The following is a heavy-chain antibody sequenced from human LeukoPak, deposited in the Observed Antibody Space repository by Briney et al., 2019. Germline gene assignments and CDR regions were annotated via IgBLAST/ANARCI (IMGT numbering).Heavy chain of an antibody. D-gene: IGHD2-2*01. Sequence: GGSLRLSCAASGFTFSSYGMHWVRQAPGKGLEWVAVISYDGSNKYYADSVKGRFTISRDNSKNTLYLQMNSLRAEDTAVYYCAKDSLPADDYYYYGMDVWGQGTTVTVSS. CDR1: GFTFSSYG. CDR3: AKDSLPADDYYYYGMDV. V-gene: IGHV3-30*18. J-gene: IGHJ6*02. CDR2: ISYDGSNK.